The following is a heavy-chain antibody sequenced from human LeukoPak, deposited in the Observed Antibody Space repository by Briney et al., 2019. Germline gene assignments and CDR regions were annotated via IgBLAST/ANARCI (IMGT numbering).Heavy chain of an antibody. V-gene: IGHV4-59*12. CDR1: GGSISSYY. CDR2: IYYSGST. CDR3: ARAKGYSSGWYRGYYFDY. J-gene: IGHJ4*02. D-gene: IGHD6-19*01. Sequence: PSETLSLTCTVSGGSISSYYWSWIRQTPGKGLEWIGYIYYSGSTNFNPSLKSRVTISVDTSKNQFSLKLSSVTAADTAVYYCARAKGYSSGWYRGYYFDYWGQGTLVTVSS.